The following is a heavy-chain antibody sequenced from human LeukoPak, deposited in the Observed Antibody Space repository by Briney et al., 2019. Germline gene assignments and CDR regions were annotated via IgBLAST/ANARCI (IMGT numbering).Heavy chain of an antibody. V-gene: IGHV3-30*04. J-gene: IGHJ4*02. CDR3: ARDSWIGKGIDY. CDR2: ISYDGSNK. Sequence: GRSLRLSCAASGFTFSSYAMHWVRQAPGKGLEWVAVISYDGSNKYYADSVKGRFTISRDNSKNTLYLQMNSLRAEDTAVYYCARDSWIGKGIDYWGQGTLVTVS. CDR1: GFTFSSYA. D-gene: IGHD6-13*01.